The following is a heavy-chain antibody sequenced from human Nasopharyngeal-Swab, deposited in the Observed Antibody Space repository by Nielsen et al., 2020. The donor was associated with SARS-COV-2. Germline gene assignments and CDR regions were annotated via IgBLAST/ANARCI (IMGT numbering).Heavy chain of an antibody. D-gene: IGHD1-26*01. J-gene: IGHJ4*02. Sequence: VRQAPGKGLEWVAVIWYDGSNKYYADSVKGRFTISRDNSKNTLYLQMNSLRAEDTAVYYCARDTLGMIDYWGQGTLVTVSS. CDR2: IWYDGSNK. V-gene: IGHV3-33*01. CDR3: ARDTLGMIDY.